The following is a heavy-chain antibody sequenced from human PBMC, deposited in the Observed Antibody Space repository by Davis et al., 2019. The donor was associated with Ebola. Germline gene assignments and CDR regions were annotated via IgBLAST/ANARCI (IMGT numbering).Heavy chain of an antibody. V-gene: IGHV3-15*01. D-gene: IGHD2-15*01. CDR2: SKSKNSVGTA. Sequence: PGGSLRLSCAASGFTFSNAWMTWVRQAPGKGLEWVGRSKSKNSVGTADYAAPVKGRFTISRDDSRGTFFLQMNSLKTEDTAVYYCTKGDCSGGRCHWDDAFDTWGQGTMVTVSS. CDR1: GFTFSNAW. J-gene: IGHJ3*02. CDR3: TKGDCSGGRCHWDDAFDT.